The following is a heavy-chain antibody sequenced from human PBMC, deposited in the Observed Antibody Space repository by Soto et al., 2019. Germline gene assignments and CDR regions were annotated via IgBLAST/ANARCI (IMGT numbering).Heavy chain of an antibody. V-gene: IGHV1-24*01. D-gene: IGHD1-7*01. Sequence: ASVKVSCKVSGYTLTELSMHWVRQAPGKGLEWMGGFDPEDGETIYAQKFQGRVTMTEDTSTDTAYMELSSLRSEDTAVYYCATGLPNNWNYLWYYYGMDVWGQGTKVTVSS. CDR3: ATGLPNNWNYLWYYYGMDV. CDR2: FDPEDGET. CDR1: GYTLTELS. J-gene: IGHJ6*02.